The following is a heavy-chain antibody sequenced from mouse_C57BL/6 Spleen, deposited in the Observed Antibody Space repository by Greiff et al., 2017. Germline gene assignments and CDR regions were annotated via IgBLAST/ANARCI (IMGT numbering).Heavy chain of an antibody. Sequence: VQLQQSGAELVKPGASVKLSCKASGYTFTEYTIHWVKQRPGQGLEWIGCFYPGSGSIKYNEKLQNKATLTADKSSRTDYMELSRLTSEDSAVYFCASHEEGDYDEGWYFDVWGTGTTVTVSS. CDR1: GYTFTEYT. CDR3: ASHEEGDYDEGWYFDV. J-gene: IGHJ1*03. CDR2: FYPGSGSI. V-gene: IGHV1-62-2*01. D-gene: IGHD2-4*01.